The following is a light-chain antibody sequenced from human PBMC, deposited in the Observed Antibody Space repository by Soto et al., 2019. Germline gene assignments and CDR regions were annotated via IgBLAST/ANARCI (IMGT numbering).Light chain of an antibody. CDR3: QSADSSGTYVV. CDR2: KDS. J-gene: IGLJ2*01. V-gene: IGLV3-25*03. CDR1: ALPKQY. Sequence: SYELKQPPSVSVSPGQTARLTCSGDALPKQYAYWYQQMPGQAPVLVIYKDSERPSGIPERFSGSTSGTTVTLTVSGVQAEDEADYYCQSADSSGTYVVFGGGTKVTVL.